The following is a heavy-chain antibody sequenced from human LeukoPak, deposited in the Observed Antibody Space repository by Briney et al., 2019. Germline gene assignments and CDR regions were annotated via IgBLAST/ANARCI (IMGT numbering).Heavy chain of an antibody. J-gene: IGHJ4*02. CDR2: IWYDGSNK. CDR3: ARDAGGSYYDY. V-gene: IGHV3-33*01. Sequence: GGSLRLSCAPSGFTFSSYGMHWVRQTPGKGLEWVAVIWYDGSNKYYADSVKGRFTFSRDNSKNTLYLQMNSLKAEDTAVYYCARDAGGSYYDYWGQGTLVTVSS. CDR1: GFTFSSYG. D-gene: IGHD3-10*01.